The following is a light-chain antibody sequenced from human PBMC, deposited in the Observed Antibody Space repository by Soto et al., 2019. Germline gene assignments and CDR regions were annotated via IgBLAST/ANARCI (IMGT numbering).Light chain of an antibody. CDR1: SSDVGGYKY. CDR2: EVS. V-gene: IGLV2-14*01. J-gene: IGLJ1*01. Sequence: QSVLTQPASVSGSPGQSITISCTGSSSDVGGYKYVSWYQQRPGKAPKLMIYEVSNRPSGVSNRFSGSKSGNTAPLTISWLQAEDEADYYCSSYTSSNTQVFGTGTKLTVL. CDR3: SSYTSSNTQV.